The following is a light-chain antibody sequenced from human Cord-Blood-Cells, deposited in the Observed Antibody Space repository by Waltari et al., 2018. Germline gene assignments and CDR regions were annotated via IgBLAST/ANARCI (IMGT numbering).Light chain of an antibody. CDR3: QQGYSTLT. CDR1: QSISSY. V-gene: IGKV1-39*01. J-gene: IGKJ4*01. Sequence: DIQMTQSPSSLSASVGDRVTITCRASQSISSYLNWYQQKPGKAPKLLIYAASSLQSGVPSRFSGSGSGTDVTLTISSLQPEDFATYYCQQGYSTLTFGGGTKVEIK. CDR2: AAS.